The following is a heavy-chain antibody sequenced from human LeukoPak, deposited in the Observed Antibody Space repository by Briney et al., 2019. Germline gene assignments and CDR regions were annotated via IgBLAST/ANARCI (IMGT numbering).Heavy chain of an antibody. CDR2: IYYSGNT. D-gene: IGHD3-3*02. J-gene: IGHJ6*03. CDR1: GGSISNYY. V-gene: IGHV4-59*01. CDR3: ARAFYPGYYSYMAV. Sequence: SETLSLTCTVSGGSISNYYWTWIRQSPGKTLEWIGYIYYSGNTNYNPSLKSRVTISVDTSKNQFSLKLSSVTAADTAVYYCARAFYPGYYSYMAVWGKGTTVTVSS.